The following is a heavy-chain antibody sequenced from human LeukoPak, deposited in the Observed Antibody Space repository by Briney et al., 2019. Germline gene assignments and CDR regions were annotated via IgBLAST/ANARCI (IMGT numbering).Heavy chain of an antibody. CDR2: IYSGGST. Sequence: GGSLRLSCAASGFTVSSNYMSWVRQAPGKGLEWVSVIYSGGSTYYADSVKGRFTISRDNSKNTLYLQINSLRAEDTAVYYCARVYLATNSNYGYYYMDVWGKGTTVTASS. V-gene: IGHV3-53*01. J-gene: IGHJ6*03. CDR3: ARVYLATNSNYGYYYMDV. CDR1: GFTVSSNY. D-gene: IGHD4-11*01.